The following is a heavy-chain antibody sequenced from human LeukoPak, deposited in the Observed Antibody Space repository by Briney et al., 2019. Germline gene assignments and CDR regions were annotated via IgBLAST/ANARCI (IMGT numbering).Heavy chain of an antibody. CDR3: ARVPSYCSGGSCLHGYHYYGMDV. CDR2: INHSGST. D-gene: IGHD2-15*01. J-gene: IGHJ6*02. Sequence: SETLSLTCAVYGGSFSGYYWSWIRQPPGKGLEWIGEINHSGSTNYNPSLKSRVTISVDTSKNQFSLKLSSVTAADTAVYYCARVPSYCSGGSCLHGYHYYGMDVWGQGTTVTVSS. V-gene: IGHV4-34*01. CDR1: GGSFSGYY.